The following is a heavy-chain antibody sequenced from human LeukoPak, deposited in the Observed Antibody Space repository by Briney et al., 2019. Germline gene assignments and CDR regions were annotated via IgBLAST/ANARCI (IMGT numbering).Heavy chain of an antibody. CDR3: AREEMGGTARSGALY. Sequence: GVSLRLSCAASGFTLITYSINWLRQAPGKGLEWVSSISGNSSYIYYADSVKGRFTISRDNARNSLYLQMNNLRAEDTAVYYCAREEMGGTARSGALYWGRGTLVTVSS. CDR2: ISGNSSYI. J-gene: IGHJ2*01. D-gene: IGHD3-10*01. CDR1: GFTLITYS. V-gene: IGHV3-21*01.